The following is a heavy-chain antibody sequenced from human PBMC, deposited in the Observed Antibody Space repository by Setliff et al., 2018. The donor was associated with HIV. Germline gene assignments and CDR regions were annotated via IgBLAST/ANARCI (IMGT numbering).Heavy chain of an antibody. CDR2: VYSSGST. V-gene: IGHV4-61*02. J-gene: IGHJ4*02. D-gene: IGHD6-19*01. CDR1: GGSIKSSSDY. CDR3: ARAPRYYRGWYIPEYFDN. Sequence: KPSETLSLTCTVSGGSIKSSSDYWGWIRQPAGKGLEWIGRVYSSGSTNYNPPLKSRLTISVDTSKNHFSLRLNSVTAADTAVYFCARAPRYYRGWYIPEYFDNWGEGTLVTVSS.